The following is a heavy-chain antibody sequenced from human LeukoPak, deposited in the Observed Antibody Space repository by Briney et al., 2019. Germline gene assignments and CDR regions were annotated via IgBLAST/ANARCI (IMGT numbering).Heavy chain of an antibody. CDR3: ARDPLFDP. CDR1: GYTFTSYA. Sequence: AGGSLRLSCAASGYTFTSYAMHWVRQAPGQRLEWMGWINAGNGNTKYSQEFQGRVTITRDTSASTAYMELSSLRSEDMAVYYCARDPLFDPWGQGTLVTVSS. CDR2: INAGNGNT. V-gene: IGHV1-3*03. J-gene: IGHJ5*02.